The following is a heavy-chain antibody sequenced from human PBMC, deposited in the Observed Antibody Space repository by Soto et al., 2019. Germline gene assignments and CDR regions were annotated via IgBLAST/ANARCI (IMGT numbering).Heavy chain of an antibody. Sequence: GASVKVSCKASGYTFTGYYMHWVRQAPGQGLEWMGWINPNSGGTNYAQKFQGWVTMTRDTSISTAYMELSRLRSDDTAVYYCARAEIADYGDYDYWGQGTLVTVSS. V-gene: IGHV1-2*04. D-gene: IGHD4-17*01. CDR3: ARAEIADYGDYDY. CDR1: GYTFTGYY. J-gene: IGHJ4*02. CDR2: INPNSGGT.